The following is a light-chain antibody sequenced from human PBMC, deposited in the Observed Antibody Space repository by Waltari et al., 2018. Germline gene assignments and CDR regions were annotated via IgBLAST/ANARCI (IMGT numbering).Light chain of an antibody. CDR1: KLGDQF. CDR2: QDT. J-gene: IGLJ1*01. CDR3: QTWDSRTAI. Sequence: SYELTQPPSLSVSPGQTASITCSGDKLGDQFASWYQQRPGQSPTLVIYQDTRRPSGIRERFSGSNAGNTATLTIRGTQALDEADYYCQTWDSRTAIFGTGTKVTVV. V-gene: IGLV3-1*01.